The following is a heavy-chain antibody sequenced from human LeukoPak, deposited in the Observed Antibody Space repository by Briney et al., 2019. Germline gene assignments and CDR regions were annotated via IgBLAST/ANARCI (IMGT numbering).Heavy chain of an antibody. CDR2: ISWNSGSI. D-gene: IGHD1-26*01. CDR1: GFTFDDYA. J-gene: IGHJ3*02. Sequence: GRSLRLSCAASGFTFDDYAMHWVRQAPGKGLEWVSGISWNSGSIGYADSVKGRFTTSRDNAKNSLYLQMNSLRAEDTALYYCAKGATIVGATRGAFDIWGQGTMVTVSS. V-gene: IGHV3-9*01. CDR3: AKGATIVGATRGAFDI.